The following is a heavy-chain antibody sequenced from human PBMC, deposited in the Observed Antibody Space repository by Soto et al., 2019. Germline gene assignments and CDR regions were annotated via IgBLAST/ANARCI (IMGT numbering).Heavy chain of an antibody. CDR3: ARERLEGYCSSTSCSNWFDP. CDR2: IIPIFGTA. Sequence: GXSXKVSCKASGGTXTSYAIRWVRQAPGQGLGWMGGIIPIFGTANYAKKFQGRVTIKADESTRTAYMELRSLRSEDKAVYYCARERLEGYCSSTSCSNWFDPWGQGTLGTVS. J-gene: IGHJ5*02. CDR1: GGTXTSYA. D-gene: IGHD2-2*01. V-gene: IGHV1-69*13.